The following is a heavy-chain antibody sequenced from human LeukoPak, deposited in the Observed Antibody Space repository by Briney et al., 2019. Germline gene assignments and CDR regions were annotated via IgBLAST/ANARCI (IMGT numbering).Heavy chain of an antibody. CDR3: APRLLRYFD. Sequence: GGSLRLSCAASGFTFSSYGMHWVRQAPGKGLEWVAVISYDGSNKYYADSVKGRFTISRDNSKNTLYLQRNSLRAEDTAVYYCAPRLLRYFDWGQGTLVTVSS. J-gene: IGHJ4*02. CDR1: GFTFSSYG. V-gene: IGHV3-30*03. D-gene: IGHD3-9*01. CDR2: ISYDGSNK.